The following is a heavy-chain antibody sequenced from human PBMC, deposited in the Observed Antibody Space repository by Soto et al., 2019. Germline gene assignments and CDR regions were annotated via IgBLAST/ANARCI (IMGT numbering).Heavy chain of an antibody. CDR2: INPNSGGT. V-gene: IGHV1-2*02. Sequence: ASVKVSCKASGYTFTGYYMHWVRQAPGQGLEWMGWINPNSGGTNYAQKFQGRVTMTRDTSISTAYMELSRLRSDDTAVYYCAAAGGPHYDFWSGYRGYYYGMDVWGQGTTVTVSS. CDR3: AAAGGPHYDFWSGYRGYYYGMDV. D-gene: IGHD3-3*01. J-gene: IGHJ6*02. CDR1: GYTFTGYY.